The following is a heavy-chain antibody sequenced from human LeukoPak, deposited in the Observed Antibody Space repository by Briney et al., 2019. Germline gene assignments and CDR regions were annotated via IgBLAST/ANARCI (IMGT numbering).Heavy chain of an antibody. CDR3: VRDRISGSYYNWFDP. CDR1: GYSISSGYY. J-gene: IGHJ5*02. D-gene: IGHD1-26*01. Sequence: PSETLSLTCTVSGYSISSGYYWGWIRQPPGKGLGWIGSIYHSGSTYYNPSLKSRVTISVDTSKNQFSLKLTSVTAADTAVYYCVRDRISGSYYNWFDPWGQGTLVTVSS. V-gene: IGHV4-38-2*02. CDR2: IYHSGST.